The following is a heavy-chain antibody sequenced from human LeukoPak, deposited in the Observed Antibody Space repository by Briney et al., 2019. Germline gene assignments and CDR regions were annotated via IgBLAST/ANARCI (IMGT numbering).Heavy chain of an antibody. J-gene: IGHJ6*04. CDR1: GFTFSSYG. CDR3: AKDRITMVRGVITTHYYYYGMDV. V-gene: IGHV3-30*18. D-gene: IGHD3-10*01. Sequence: GGSLRLSCAASGFTFSSYGMHWVCQAPGKGLEWVAVISYDGSNKYYADSVKGRFTISRDNSKNTLYLQMNSLRAEDTAVYYCAKDRITMVRGVITTHYYYYGMDVWGKGTTVTVSS. CDR2: ISYDGSNK.